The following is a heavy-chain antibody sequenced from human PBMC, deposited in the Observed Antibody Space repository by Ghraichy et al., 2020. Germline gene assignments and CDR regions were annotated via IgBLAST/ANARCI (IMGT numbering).Heavy chain of an antibody. V-gene: IGHV1-69*13. J-gene: IGHJ2*01. CDR1: GGTFSSDA. CDR3: ARAPLEVHLGLTYRYFNL. Sequence: SVKVSCKPSGGTFSSDAISWVRQAPGQGLEWMGGIIPIFGTTNYAQKFQDRVTITADEATSTAYMELRSLSSEDTAVYYCARAPLEVHLGLTYRYFNLWGRGTHVIVSS. CDR2: IIPIFGTT. D-gene: IGHD3-16*02.